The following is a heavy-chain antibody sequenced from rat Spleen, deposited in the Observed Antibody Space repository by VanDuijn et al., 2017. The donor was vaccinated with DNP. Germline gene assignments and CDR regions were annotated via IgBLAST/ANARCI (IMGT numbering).Heavy chain of an antibody. V-gene: IGHV2-30*01. CDR3: ARAQTWSGYFDS. Sequence: QVQLKESGPGLVQPSQTLSLTCTVSGFSLTSYNVHWVRQPIGKGLEWMGIIGTGGSADYNSALKSRLSISRDTSKSQIFLKMNSLQTEDRATYYCARAQTWSGYFDSWRQGVMVTVSS. CDR1: GFSLTSYN. CDR2: IGTGGSA. J-gene: IGHJ2*01. D-gene: IGHD4-2*01.